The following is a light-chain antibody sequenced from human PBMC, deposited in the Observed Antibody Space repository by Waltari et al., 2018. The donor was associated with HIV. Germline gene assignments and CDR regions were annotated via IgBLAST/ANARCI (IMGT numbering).Light chain of an antibody. V-gene: IGLV3-1*01. Sequence: SHELTQPPSVSVSPGQTASISCSGDKLGDKYACWYQQRPGQSPVLVIYQDNNRPSGIPERFSGSNSGNTATLTISGTQAMDEADYYCQAWDNSNVVFGGGTKLTVL. J-gene: IGLJ2*01. CDR3: QAWDNSNVV. CDR1: KLGDKY. CDR2: QDN.